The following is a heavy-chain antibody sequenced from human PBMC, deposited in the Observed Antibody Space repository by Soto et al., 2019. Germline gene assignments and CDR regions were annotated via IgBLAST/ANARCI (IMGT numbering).Heavy chain of an antibody. Sequence: QVQLVQSGAEVKKPGASVKVSCKASGDTFTSYEINWVRQATGQGLGWMGWMNPNSGNTGYAQKIQGRVTMTRNTSISTGYMELSSLRSEDTAVYYCARLGYCSGGSCRRGNWFDPWGQGTLVTVSS. CDR3: ARLGYCSGGSCRRGNWFDP. CDR2: MNPNSGNT. CDR1: GDTFTSYE. D-gene: IGHD2-15*01. V-gene: IGHV1-8*01. J-gene: IGHJ5*02.